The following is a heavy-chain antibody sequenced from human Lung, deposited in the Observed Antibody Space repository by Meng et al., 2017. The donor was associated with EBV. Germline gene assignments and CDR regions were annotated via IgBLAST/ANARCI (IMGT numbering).Heavy chain of an antibody. J-gene: IGHJ4*02. D-gene: IGHD3-22*01. V-gene: IGHV4-31*03. CDR2: IYHSGST. Sequence: QMTGWGPGLLKSSTTLSLTCSVSGGSISSGGSYCTYIRQHPGKGLEWIGEIYHSGSTNYNPSLKSRVTISVDKSKNQFSLKLSSVTAADTAVYYCARGLWYYDRGGYFDNWGRGTLVTVSS. CDR1: GGSISSGGSY. CDR3: ARGLWYYDRGGYFDN.